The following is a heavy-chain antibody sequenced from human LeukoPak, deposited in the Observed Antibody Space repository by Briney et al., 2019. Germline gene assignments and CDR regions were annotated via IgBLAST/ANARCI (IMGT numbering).Heavy chain of an antibody. CDR3: ARDSYGMDV. J-gene: IGHJ6*02. CDR2: ISYDGSNK. V-gene: IGHV3-30*03. Sequence: GRSLRLSCAASGFTFSSYGMHWVRQAPGKGLEWVAVISYDGSNKYYADSVKGRFTISRDNSKNTLYLQMNSLRAEDTAVYYCARDSYGMDVWGQGTTVTVSS. CDR1: GFTFSSYG.